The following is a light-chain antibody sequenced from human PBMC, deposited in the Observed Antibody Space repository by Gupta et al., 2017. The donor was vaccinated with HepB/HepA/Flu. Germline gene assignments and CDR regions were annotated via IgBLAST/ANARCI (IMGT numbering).Light chain of an antibody. CDR2: AAS. CDR3: QQSYTSPHT. Sequence: DIQMTQSPSSLPASVGDRVTITCRASQNIRTYLNWYQLKPGKAPKLLIYAASTVQIGVPLRFSGSGSGIDFTLTIIRPQPEDFATYCCQQSYTSPHTFGQGTKVEIK. V-gene: IGKV1-39*01. CDR1: QNIRTY. J-gene: IGKJ1*01.